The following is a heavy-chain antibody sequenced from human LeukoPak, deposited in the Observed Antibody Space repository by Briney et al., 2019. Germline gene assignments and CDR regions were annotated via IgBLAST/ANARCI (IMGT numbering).Heavy chain of an antibody. V-gene: IGHV4-59*01. CDR1: GGSISDDY. Sequence: SETLSLTCTVSGGSISDDYWNWIRQPPGKGLEWIGYTYYSGSTTYNPSLKSRVTMSVDTAKNQFSLKLRSVTAADTAVYYCARGDFCSSSNCYLRPMDVWGKGTTVTVSS. CDR3: ARGDFCSSSNCYLRPMDV. CDR2: TYYSGST. D-gene: IGHD2-2*01. J-gene: IGHJ6*03.